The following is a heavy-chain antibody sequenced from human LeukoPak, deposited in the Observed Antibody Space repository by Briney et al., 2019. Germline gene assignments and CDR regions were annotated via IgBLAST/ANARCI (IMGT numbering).Heavy chain of an antibody. D-gene: IGHD1-1*01. J-gene: IGHJ3*01. CDR3: ARWNYGFDV. V-gene: IGHV3-74*01. CDR2: VRQDATT. Sequence: GGSLRLSCAASGFTLSNFLTHWVRQVPGRGLECVSSVRQDATTTYADSVKGRFAISRDNAKNTLYLQMNSLRAEDTAVYYCARWNYGFDVWGQGTMVTVSS. CDR1: GFTLSNFL.